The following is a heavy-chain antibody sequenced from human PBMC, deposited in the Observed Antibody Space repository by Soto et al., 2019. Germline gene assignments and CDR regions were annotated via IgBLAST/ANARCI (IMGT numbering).Heavy chain of an antibody. CDR1: GGSVSNGNYY. CDR2: IYYSGST. D-gene: IGHD4-17*01. Sequence: SETLSLTCTVFGGSVSNGNYYWSWIRQPPGKGLEWIGYIYYSGSTNYNPSLKSRVSISLDTSKTQFSLKLSSVTAADTAVYYCARIHFGDEPSYYYYGMDVWGQGTTVTVSS. J-gene: IGHJ6*02. CDR3: ARIHFGDEPSYYYYGMDV. V-gene: IGHV4-61*01.